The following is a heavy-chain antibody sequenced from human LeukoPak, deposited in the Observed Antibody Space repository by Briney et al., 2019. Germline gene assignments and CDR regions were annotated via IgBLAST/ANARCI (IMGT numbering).Heavy chain of an antibody. CDR2: ITWNSDNI. CDR1: GFTFDDYA. CDR3: ARGQSLDP. Sequence: GGSLRLSCAASGFTFDDYAMHWVRQAPGKGLEWVSGITWNSDNIEYADSVKGRFTISRDNSNHTVYLQMDSLRDEDTAVYYCARGQSLDPWGQGNLVVVSS. V-gene: IGHV3-9*01. J-gene: IGHJ5*02.